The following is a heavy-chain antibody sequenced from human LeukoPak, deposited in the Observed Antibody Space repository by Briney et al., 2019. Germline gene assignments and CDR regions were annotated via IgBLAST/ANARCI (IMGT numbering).Heavy chain of an antibody. V-gene: IGHV4-59*08. J-gene: IGHJ3*02. CDR1: GCTISSYY. D-gene: IGHD4-23*01. CDR3: ARLWGPFGGNSETDAFDI. CDR2: IYYSGDT. Sequence: PSETLTLTCTVSGCTISSYYWSWIRQPPGKGLEWLGYIYYSGDTNYNPSLKSRVTISVDTSKSQFSLKLSSVTAADTAVYYCARLWGPFGGNSETDAFDIWGQGTMVTVSS.